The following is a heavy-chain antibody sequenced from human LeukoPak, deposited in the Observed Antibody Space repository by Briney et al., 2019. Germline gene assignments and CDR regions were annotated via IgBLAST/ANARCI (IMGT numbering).Heavy chain of an antibody. CDR3: ASGYLDWLG. CDR2: VNPAGSTQ. J-gene: IGHJ4*02. D-gene: IGHD3-9*01. V-gene: IGHV3-7*01. CDR1: GLTFSHYW. Sequence: GGSLRLSCAASGLTFSHYWMSWVRQAPGKGLEWVANVNPAGSTQLYVDSVKGRFTISRDNARDSLYLQMSSLRAVDTAVYYCASGYLDWLGWGQGTLVTVSS.